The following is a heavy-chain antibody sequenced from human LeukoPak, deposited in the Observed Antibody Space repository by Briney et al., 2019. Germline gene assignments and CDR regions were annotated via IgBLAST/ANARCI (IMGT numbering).Heavy chain of an antibody. J-gene: IGHJ5*02. CDR1: GDSISSSSYY. CDR2: IYYSGST. Sequence: ASETLSLTCIVSGDSISSSSYYWGWIRQPPGKGLEWIGSIYYSGSTYYNPSLKSRVTISVDTSKSQFSLKLSSVIAADTAVYYCARVLRSYNWFDPWGQGTLVTVSS. CDR3: ARVLRSYNWFDP. V-gene: IGHV4-39*01. D-gene: IGHD4-17*01.